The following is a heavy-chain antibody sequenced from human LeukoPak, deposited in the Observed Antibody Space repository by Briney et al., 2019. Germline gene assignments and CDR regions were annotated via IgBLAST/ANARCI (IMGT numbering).Heavy chain of an antibody. CDR3: TGARFDP. Sequence: PGGSLRLSCAASGFTFSRSWMSWVRQAPGKGLEWVANIKQDGSEKYYVDPVRGRFTISRDNAKNSLYLQMNSLRAEDTAVYYCTGARFDPWGQGTLVTVSS. V-gene: IGHV3-7*04. D-gene: IGHD6-6*01. CDR2: IKQDGSEK. J-gene: IGHJ5*02. CDR1: GFTFSRSW.